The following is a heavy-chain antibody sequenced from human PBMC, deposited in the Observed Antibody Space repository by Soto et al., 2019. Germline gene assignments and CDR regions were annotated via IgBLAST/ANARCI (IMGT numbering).Heavy chain of an antibody. CDR1: GDSVSNNSTA. V-gene: IGHV6-1*01. D-gene: IGHD4-17*01. Sequence: SQTLSLTCAISGDSVSNNSTAWNWIIQSPSRGLEWLGRTYYRSKWYNDYAVSVKSRIIINPDTSKNQFSLQLNSVTPEDSAVYYCARERYGDYGRGTFDIWGRGTMVTVSS. CDR3: ARERYGDYGRGTFDI. J-gene: IGHJ3*02. CDR2: TYYRSKWYN.